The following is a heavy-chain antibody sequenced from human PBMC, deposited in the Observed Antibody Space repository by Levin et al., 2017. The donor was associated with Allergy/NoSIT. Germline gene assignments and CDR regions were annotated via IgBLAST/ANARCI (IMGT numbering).Heavy chain of an antibody. CDR3: ARLDYYDSSGYYPPDPGPGGMDV. D-gene: IGHD3-22*01. J-gene: IGHJ6*02. Sequence: GESLKISCKGSGYSFTSYWIGWVRQMPGKGLEWMGIIYPGDSDTRYSPSFQGQVTISADKSISTAYLQWSSLKASDTAMYYCARLDYYDSSGYYPPDPGPGGMDVWGQGTTVTVSS. CDR2: IYPGDSDT. V-gene: IGHV5-51*01. CDR1: GYSFTSYW.